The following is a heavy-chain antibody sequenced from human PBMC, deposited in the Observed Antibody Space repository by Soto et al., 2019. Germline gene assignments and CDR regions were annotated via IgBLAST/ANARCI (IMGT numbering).Heavy chain of an antibody. J-gene: IGHJ5*02. Sequence: QITLKESGPTLVKPTQTLTLTCTFSGFSLSTSGVGVGWIRQPPGKALEWLALIYWDDDKRYSPSLKSRLTSTKDPSKSQVVLTMTNMDPEDTAPYYCGHSGGLGGFGDFWFDPWGQGTLVTVS. CDR1: GFSLSTSGVG. V-gene: IGHV2-5*02. D-gene: IGHD3-10*01. CDR2: IYWDDDK. CDR3: GHSGGLGGFGDFWFDP.